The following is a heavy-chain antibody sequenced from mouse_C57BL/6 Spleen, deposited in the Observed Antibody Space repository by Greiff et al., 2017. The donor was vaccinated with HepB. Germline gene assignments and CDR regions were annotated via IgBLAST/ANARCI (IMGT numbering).Heavy chain of an antibody. Sequence: QVQLQQPGAELVMPGASVKLSCKASGYTFTSYWMHWVKQRPGQGLEWIGEIDPSDSYTNYNQKFKGKSTLTVDKSSSTAYMQLSRLTSEDSAVYYCARKGEAVEDAMDYWGQGTSVTVSS. CDR3: ARKGEAVEDAMDY. CDR2: IDPSDSYT. CDR1: GYTFTSYW. D-gene: IGHD1-1*01. J-gene: IGHJ4*01. V-gene: IGHV1-69*01.